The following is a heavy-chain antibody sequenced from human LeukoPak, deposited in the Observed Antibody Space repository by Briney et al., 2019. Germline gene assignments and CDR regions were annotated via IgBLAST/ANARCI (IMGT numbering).Heavy chain of an antibody. V-gene: IGHV3-21*01. CDR3: ASTEKGYCSGGSCSLAY. Sequence: GGSLRLSCAASGFTFSSYSMNWVRQAPGKGLEWVSSISSSSSYIYYADSVKGRFTISGDNAKNSLYLQMNSLRAEDTAVYYCASTEKGYCSGGSCSLAYWGQGTLVTVSS. J-gene: IGHJ4*02. D-gene: IGHD2-15*01. CDR2: ISSSSSYI. CDR1: GFTFSSYS.